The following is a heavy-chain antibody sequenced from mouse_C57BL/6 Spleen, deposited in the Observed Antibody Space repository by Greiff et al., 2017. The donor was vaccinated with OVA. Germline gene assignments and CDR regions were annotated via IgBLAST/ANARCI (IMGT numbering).Heavy chain of an antibody. CDR3: ARSHYSNYFDY. Sequence: EVKLMESGGGLVQPGGSLSLSCAASGFTFTDYYMSWVRQPPGKALEWLGFIRNKANGYTTEYSASVKGRFTISRDNSQSILYLQMNALRAEDSATYYCARSHYSNYFDYWGQGTTLTVSS. CDR2: IRNKANGYTT. J-gene: IGHJ2*01. V-gene: IGHV7-3*01. D-gene: IGHD2-5*01. CDR1: GFTFTDYY.